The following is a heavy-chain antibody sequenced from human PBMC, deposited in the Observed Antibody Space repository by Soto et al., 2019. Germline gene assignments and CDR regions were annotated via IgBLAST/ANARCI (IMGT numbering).Heavy chain of an antibody. CDR2: ISYDGSNK. D-gene: IGHD6-19*01. CDR1: GFTFSSYG. CDR3: AKAPPPYSSGWYYFDY. Sequence: QVQLVESGGGVVQPGRSLRLSCAASGFTFSSYGMHWVRQAPGKGLEWVAVISYDGSNKYYADSVKGRFTISRDNSKNTLYLQMNSLRAEDTAVYYCAKAPPPYSSGWYYFDYWGQGTLVTVSS. V-gene: IGHV3-30*18. J-gene: IGHJ4*02.